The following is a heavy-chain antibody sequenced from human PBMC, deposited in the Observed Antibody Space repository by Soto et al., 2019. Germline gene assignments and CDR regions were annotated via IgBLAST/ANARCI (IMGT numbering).Heavy chain of an antibody. Sequence: QVQLQESGPGLVKPSETLSLTCTVSGGSISSYYWSGIRQPPGKGLEWIGYIYYSGSTNYNPSLKSRVTISVDTSKNQFSLKLSSVTAADTAVYYCARAYGDYVFDYWGQGTLVTVSS. CDR3: ARAYGDYVFDY. J-gene: IGHJ4*02. V-gene: IGHV4-59*01. CDR2: IYYSGST. D-gene: IGHD4-17*01. CDR1: GGSISSYY.